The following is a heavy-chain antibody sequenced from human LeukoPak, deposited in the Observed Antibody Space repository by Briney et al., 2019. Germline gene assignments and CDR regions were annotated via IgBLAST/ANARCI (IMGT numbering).Heavy chain of an antibody. D-gene: IGHD3-22*01. CDR1: GGSISSSHW. J-gene: IGHJ3*02. CDR2: IYHSGST. Sequence: SGTLSLTCAVSGGSISSSHWWSWVRQPPGKGLEWIGSIYHSGSTYYNPSLKSRVTISVDTSKNQFSLKLSSVTAADTAVYYCAREVTMIVVVTHNDAFDIWGQGTMVTVSS. V-gene: IGHV4-4*02. CDR3: AREVTMIVVVTHNDAFDI.